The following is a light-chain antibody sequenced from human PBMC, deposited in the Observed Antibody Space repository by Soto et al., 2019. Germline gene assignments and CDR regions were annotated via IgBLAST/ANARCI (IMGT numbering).Light chain of an antibody. CDR3: KQYYSYPRT. CDR2: AAS. V-gene: IGKV1-8*01. J-gene: IGKJ1*01. Sequence: IRMTQSPSSFSASTGDRVTITCRASQGISSYLAWYQQKPGKAPKLLIYAASTLQSGVPSRFSGSGSGTDFTLTISCLQSEDFATYYCKQYYSYPRTFGQGTKVDI. CDR1: QGISSY.